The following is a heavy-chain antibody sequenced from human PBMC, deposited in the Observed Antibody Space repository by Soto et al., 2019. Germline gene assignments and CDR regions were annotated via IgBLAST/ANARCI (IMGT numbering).Heavy chain of an antibody. CDR3: ARRDQNWFDP. V-gene: IGHV4-39*01. Sequence: PSETLSLTCTVSGGSISSSSYYWGWIRQPPGKGLEWIGSIYYSGSTYYNPSLKSRVTISVDTSKNQFSLKLSSVTAADTAVYYCARRDQNWFDPWGQGTLVTVS. J-gene: IGHJ5*02. CDR1: GGSISSSSYY. CDR2: IYYSGST.